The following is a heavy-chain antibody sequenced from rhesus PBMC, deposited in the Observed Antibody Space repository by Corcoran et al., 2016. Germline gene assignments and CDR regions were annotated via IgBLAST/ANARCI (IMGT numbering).Heavy chain of an antibody. CDR3: ARDRSYGNSYGLDS. CDR2: IVGYSNTT. V-gene: IGHV4-80*01. CDR1: GASISSNW. J-gene: IGHJ6*01. D-gene: IGHD4-35*01. Sequence: QVQLRESGPGLVKPSETLSLTCTVSGASISSNWWSWIRQPPGKGLEWIGEIVGYSNTTNYHPALKSRVTFSKDASKNQFFLKLNSVTAADTAVYYCARDRSYGNSYGLDSWGQGVVVTVSS.